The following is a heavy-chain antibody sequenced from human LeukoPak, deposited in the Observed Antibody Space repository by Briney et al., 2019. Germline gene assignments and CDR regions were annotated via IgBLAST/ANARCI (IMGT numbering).Heavy chain of an antibody. V-gene: IGHV5-51*01. J-gene: IGHJ1*01. Sequence: GESLKISCKGSGYSFTNYWIGWVRQMPGKGLEWMGIIYPGDSDIRHSPSFQGQVTISADKSISTAYLQWSSLKASDTAMYYCARPKSYCSGGICYPEYFHHWGQGTLVTVSS. CDR3: ARPKSYCSGGICYPEYFHH. CDR2: IYPGDSDI. CDR1: GYSFTNYW. D-gene: IGHD2-15*01.